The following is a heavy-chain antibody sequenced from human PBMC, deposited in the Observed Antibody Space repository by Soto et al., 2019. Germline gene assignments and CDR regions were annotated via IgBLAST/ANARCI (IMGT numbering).Heavy chain of an antibody. D-gene: IGHD3-16*01. V-gene: IGHV2-70*11. CDR1: GFSLSTSAMC. CDR3: ARTPPITFGGVILGYYFDY. Sequence: SGPTLVNPTQTLTLTCAFSGFSLSTSAMCVSWIRQPPGKALEWLARIDWGDEKDYSTSLKTRLTISKDTSKNQVVLTMTNMDPVDTATYYCARTPPITFGGVILGYYFDYWGQGTLVTVSS. J-gene: IGHJ4*02. CDR2: IDWGDEK.